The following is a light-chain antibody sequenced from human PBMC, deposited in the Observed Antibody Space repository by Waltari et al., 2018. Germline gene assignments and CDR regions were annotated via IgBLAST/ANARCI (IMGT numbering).Light chain of an antibody. CDR3: HQYGSSPPT. CDR1: QTISGNF. J-gene: IGKJ4*01. Sequence: EIVLTQSPGTLSLSPGERAVLSCKAGQTISGNFLAWYQQKFGQTPRLLITGSSSRATGIPDRFSGSGSGTDFTLSISRLEPEDFAIYYCHQYGSSPPTFGGGTKVEI. V-gene: IGKV3-20*01. CDR2: GSS.